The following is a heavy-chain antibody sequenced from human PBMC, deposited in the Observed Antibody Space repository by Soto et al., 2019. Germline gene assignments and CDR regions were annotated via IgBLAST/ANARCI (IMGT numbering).Heavy chain of an antibody. CDR1: GFTFSSYA. V-gene: IGHV3-64*01. CDR2: ISSNGGST. CDR3: ARVLSGVTGDCAYRAFYI. D-gene: IGHD7-27*01. J-gene: IGHJ3*02. Sequence: GGSLRLSCTASGFTFSSYAMHWVRQAPGKGLAYVSAISSNGGSTYYANSVEGRFTISRDNFKNTLYLQMGSLRAEDMALYYCARVLSGVTGDCAYRAFYIWGQGTMVSVSS.